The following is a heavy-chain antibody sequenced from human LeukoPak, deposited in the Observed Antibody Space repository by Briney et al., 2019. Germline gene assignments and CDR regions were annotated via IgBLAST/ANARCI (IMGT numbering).Heavy chain of an antibody. J-gene: IGHJ4*02. CDR1: GFILSNAW. V-gene: IGHV3-15*01. CDR2: IKSITDGGTT. D-gene: IGHD2-2*01. Sequence: GGSLRLSCAASGFILSNAWMSWVRQAPGKGLEWVGRIKSITDGGTTDYAAPVKGRFTISRDDSKNTLYLQINSLKTEDTAVYYCTTDSGSISGTLDYWGQGTLVTVSS. CDR3: TTDSGSISGTLDY.